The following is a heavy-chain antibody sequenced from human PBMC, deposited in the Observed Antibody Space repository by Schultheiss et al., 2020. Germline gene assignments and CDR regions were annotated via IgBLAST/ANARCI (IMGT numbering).Heavy chain of an antibody. D-gene: IGHD6-6*01. CDR3: ARELGSSPAYNWFDP. J-gene: IGHJ5*02. V-gene: IGHV4-61*08. CDR2: IYYSGST. CDR1: GGSISSGDYY. Sequence: SQTLSLTCTVSGGSISSGDYYWSWIRQPPGKGLEWIGYIYYSGSTNYNPSLKSRVTISVDTSKNQFSLKLSSVTAADTAVYYCARELGSSPAYNWFDPWGQGTLVTVSS.